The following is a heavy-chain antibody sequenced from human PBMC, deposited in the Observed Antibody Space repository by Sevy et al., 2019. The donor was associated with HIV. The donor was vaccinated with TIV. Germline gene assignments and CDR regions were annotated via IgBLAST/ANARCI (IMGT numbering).Heavy chain of an antibody. Sequence: SETLSLTCTVSGGSISSYYWSWIRQPPGKGLEWIGYIYYSGSTNYNPSLKSRVTISVDTSKNQFSLKLSSVTAADTAMYYCARVGHSYDFWSGSDYYYGMDVWGQGTTVTVSS. CDR2: IYYSGST. V-gene: IGHV4-59*01. J-gene: IGHJ6*02. CDR1: GGSISSYY. CDR3: ARVGHSYDFWSGSDYYYGMDV. D-gene: IGHD3-3*01.